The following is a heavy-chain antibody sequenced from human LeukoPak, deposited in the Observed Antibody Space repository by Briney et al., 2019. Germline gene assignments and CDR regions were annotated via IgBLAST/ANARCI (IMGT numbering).Heavy chain of an antibody. V-gene: IGHV4-34*01. J-gene: IGHJ4*02. D-gene: IGHD3-22*01. CDR3: ARGGYYYDSSGYYPWDY. Sequence: PSETLSLTCAVYGGSFSGYYWGWIRQPPGKGLEWIGSIYHSGSTNYNPSLKSRVTMSVDTSKNQFSLKLSSVTAADTAVYYCARGGYYYDSSGYYPWDYWGQGTLVTISS. CDR2: IYHSGST. CDR1: GGSFSGYY.